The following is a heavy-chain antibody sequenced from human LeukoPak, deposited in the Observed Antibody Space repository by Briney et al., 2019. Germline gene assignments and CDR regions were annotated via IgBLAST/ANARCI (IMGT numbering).Heavy chain of an antibody. CDR3: AFVSPGFAPDPTDY. Sequence: GGSLRLSCAASGFNFGTFSTYAMSWVRQAPGRGLELVSSVSGSGDDTYYADSVRGRFTISRDNSKNTLYLQMSSLRAEDTAVYYCAFVSPGFAPDPTDYWGQGTLVTVSS. CDR1: GFNFGTFSTYA. D-gene: IGHD1-14*01. V-gene: IGHV3-23*01. J-gene: IGHJ4*02. CDR2: VSGSGDDT.